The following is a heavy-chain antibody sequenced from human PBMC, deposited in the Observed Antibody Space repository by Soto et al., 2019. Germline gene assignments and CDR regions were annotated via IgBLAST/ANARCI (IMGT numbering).Heavy chain of an antibody. D-gene: IGHD4-17*01. CDR2: INAGNGNT. V-gene: IGHV1-3*01. Sequence: ASVKLSCKASGYTFTSYAMHWVRQAPGQRLEWMGWINAGNGNTKYSQKFQGRVTITRDTSASTAYMELSSLRSEDTAVYYCARDYGGPYYFDYWGQGTLVTVSS. CDR1: GYTFTSYA. CDR3: ARDYGGPYYFDY. J-gene: IGHJ4*02.